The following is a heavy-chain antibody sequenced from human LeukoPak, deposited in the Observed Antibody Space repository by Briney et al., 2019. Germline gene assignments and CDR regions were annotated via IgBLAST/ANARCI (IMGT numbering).Heavy chain of an antibody. Sequence: SETLSLTCTVSGGSISSYYWSWIRQPPGKGLEWIGYIYYSGSTNYNPSLKSRVTISVDTSKNQFSLKLSSVTAADTAVYYCASPHEYSSSWYTLGYWGQGTLVTVSS. J-gene: IGHJ4*02. V-gene: IGHV4-59*08. CDR1: GGSISSYY. CDR2: IYYSGST. CDR3: ASPHEYSSSWYTLGY. D-gene: IGHD6-13*01.